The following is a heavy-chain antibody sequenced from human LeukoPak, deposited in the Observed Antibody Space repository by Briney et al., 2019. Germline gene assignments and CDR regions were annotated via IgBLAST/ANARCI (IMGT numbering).Heavy chain of an antibody. D-gene: IGHD6-13*01. J-gene: IGHJ6*03. CDR2: IYTSGST. Sequence: PSETLSLTCTVSGGSISSYYWSWIRQPAGKGLEWIGRIYTSGSTNCNPSLKSRVTMSVDTSKNQFSLKLSSVTAADTAVYYCARAGNPYTGYSSSWYYYYYMDVWGKGTTVTVSS. V-gene: IGHV4-4*07. CDR3: ARAGNPYTGYSSSWYYYYYMDV. CDR1: GGSISSYY.